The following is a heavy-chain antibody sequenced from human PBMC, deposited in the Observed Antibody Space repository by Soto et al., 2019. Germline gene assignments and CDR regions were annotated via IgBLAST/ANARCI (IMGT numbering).Heavy chain of an antibody. J-gene: IGHJ6*02. CDR3: AGDWGLARRHYGMDV. CDR1: GYTFTNYG. D-gene: IGHD3-16*01. Sequence: ASVKVSCKASGYTFTNYGITWVRQAPGQGLEWMGWISAYNGNTHYTQRHQGRVTMTTDTSTSTAYMELRGLRSDDTAVYYCAGDWGLARRHYGMDVWGQGTAVTVSS. V-gene: IGHV1-18*01. CDR2: ISAYNGNT.